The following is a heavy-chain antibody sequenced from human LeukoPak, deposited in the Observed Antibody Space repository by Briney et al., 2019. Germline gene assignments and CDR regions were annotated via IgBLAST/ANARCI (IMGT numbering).Heavy chain of an antibody. CDR2: IKQDGSEK. CDR1: GFTFSSYW. V-gene: IGHV3-7*01. CDR3: ASTTWFMDFDY. J-gene: IGHJ4*02. D-gene: IGHD2-8*01. Sequence: GGSLRLSCAASGFTFSSYWMSWVRQAPGKGLEWLADIKQDGSEKYYVDSVKGRFTISRDNAKNSLYLQMNSLRAEDTAVYYCASTTWFMDFDYWGQGTLVTVSS.